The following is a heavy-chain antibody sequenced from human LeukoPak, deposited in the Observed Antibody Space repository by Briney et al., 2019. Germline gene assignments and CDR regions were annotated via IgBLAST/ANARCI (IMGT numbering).Heavy chain of an antibody. CDR2: IYYSGST. CDR3: ARHGGYYDSSYY. D-gene: IGHD3-22*01. V-gene: IGHV4-59*08. J-gene: IGHJ4*02. Sequence: SETLSLTCTVSGGSISSYYWSWIRQPPGKGLEWIGYIYYSGSTNYNPSLKSRVTISVDTSKNQFSLKLSSVTAADTAVYYCARHGGYYDSSYYWGQGTLVTVSS. CDR1: GGSISSYY.